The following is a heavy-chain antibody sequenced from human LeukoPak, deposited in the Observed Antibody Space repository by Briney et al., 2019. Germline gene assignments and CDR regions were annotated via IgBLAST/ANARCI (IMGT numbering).Heavy chain of an antibody. CDR3: ARDLYARESY. D-gene: IGHD2-2*02. J-gene: IGHJ4*02. V-gene: IGHV1-69*04. Sequence: SVKVSCKAAGGTFSSYAISLVRQAPGQGLEWMGRIIPILGIANYAQKFQGRVTITADKSTGTAYMELSSLRSEDTAVYYCARDLYARESYWGQGTLVTVSS. CDR1: GGTFSSYA. CDR2: IIPILGIA.